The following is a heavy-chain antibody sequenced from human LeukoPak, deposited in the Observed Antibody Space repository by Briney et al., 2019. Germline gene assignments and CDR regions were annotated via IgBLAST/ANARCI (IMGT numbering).Heavy chain of an antibody. V-gene: IGHV3-9*01. D-gene: IGHD6-6*01. CDR3: AKASYTTSSCFDY. Sequence: SLRLSCAASGFTFDDYAIHWVRQVPGKGLEWVSGISWNSGSIGYADSVKGRFTISRDNAKNSLYLHMNSLRLEDTALYYCAKASYTTSSCFDYWGQGTLVTVSS. CDR1: GFTFDDYA. J-gene: IGHJ4*02. CDR2: ISWNSGSI.